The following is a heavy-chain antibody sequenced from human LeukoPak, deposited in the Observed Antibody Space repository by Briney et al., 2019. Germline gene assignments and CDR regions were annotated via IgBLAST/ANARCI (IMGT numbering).Heavy chain of an antibody. J-gene: IGHJ4*02. CDR2: ISDSGRT. CDR1: GGSIRNYY. CDR3: ASHMIMGTTVVMSGYFDS. Sequence: SETLSLTCTVSGGSIRNYYWSWIRQSPGRGLEWIGDISDSGRTSYNPSLMSRVTISVDTSKNQFSLKVNSVTAADTAVYYCASHMIMGTTVVMSGYFDSWGQGALVTVSS. D-gene: IGHD4-23*01. V-gene: IGHV4-59*01.